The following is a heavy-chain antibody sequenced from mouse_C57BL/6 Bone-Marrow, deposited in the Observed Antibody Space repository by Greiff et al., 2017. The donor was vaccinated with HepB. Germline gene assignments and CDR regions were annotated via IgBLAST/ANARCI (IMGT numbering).Heavy chain of an antibody. CDR2: INPSNGGT. D-gene: IGHD1-1*01. Sequence: VQVVESGTELVKPGASVKLSCKASGYTFTSYWMHWVKQRPGQGLEWIGNINPSNGGTNHNEKFKSKATLTVDKSSSPAYMQLSSLTSEDSAVYYCANGGSSLYYFDYWGQGTTLTVSS. CDR1: GYTFTSYW. V-gene: IGHV1-53*01. CDR3: ANGGSSLYYFDY. J-gene: IGHJ2*01.